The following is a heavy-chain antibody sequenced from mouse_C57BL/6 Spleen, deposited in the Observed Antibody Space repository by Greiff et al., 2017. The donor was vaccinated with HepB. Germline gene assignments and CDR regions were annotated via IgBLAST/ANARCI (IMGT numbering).Heavy chain of an antibody. Sequence: DVKLVESGGGLVKPGGSLKLSCAASGFTFSSYAMSWVRQTPEKRLEWVATISDGGSYTYYPDNVKGRFTIARDNAKNNLYLQMSHLKSEDTAMYYCARGSNYVDYAMDYWGQGTSVTVAS. D-gene: IGHD2-5*01. CDR3: ARGSNYVDYAMDY. V-gene: IGHV5-4*03. CDR1: GFTFSSYA. CDR2: ISDGGSYT. J-gene: IGHJ4*01.